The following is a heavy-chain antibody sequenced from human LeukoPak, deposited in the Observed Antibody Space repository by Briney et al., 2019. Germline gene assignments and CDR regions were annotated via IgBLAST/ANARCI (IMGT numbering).Heavy chain of an antibody. V-gene: IGHV4-39*01. J-gene: IGHJ3*02. D-gene: IGHD1-26*01. CDR2: IYYSGST. Sequence: SETLSLTCTVSGGSISSSSYYWGWIRQPPGKGLEWIGSIYYSGSTDYNPSLKSRVTISLDTSKNQFSLKLSSVTAADTAVYYCARHDPIVGTPDAFDIWGQGTMVTVSS. CDR3: ARHDPIVGTPDAFDI. CDR1: GGSISSSSYY.